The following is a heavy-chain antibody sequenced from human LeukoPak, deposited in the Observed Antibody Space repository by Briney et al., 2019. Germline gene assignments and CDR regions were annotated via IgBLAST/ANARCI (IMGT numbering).Heavy chain of an antibody. CDR1: GGSISSYY. D-gene: IGHD4-23*01. CDR2: IYYSGST. J-gene: IGHJ6*02. CDR3: ARCKTPDGYFGMDV. V-gene: IGHV4-59*08. Sequence: SETLSLTCTVSGGSISSYYWSWIRQPPGKGLEWIGYIYYSGSTNYNPSLKSRVTISVDTSKNQFCLKLSSVTAADTAVYYCARCKTPDGYFGMDVWRQGSTVTVSS.